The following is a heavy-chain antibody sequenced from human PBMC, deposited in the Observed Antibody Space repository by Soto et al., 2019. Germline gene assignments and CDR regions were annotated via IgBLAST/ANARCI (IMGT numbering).Heavy chain of an antibody. CDR1: GGAFGIYV. D-gene: IGHD2-2*01. Sequence: SVKVSCKASGGAFGIYVITWVRRAPGQGLEWLGGIIPILNSPAYAQKFQARVVITADEITSTAYMELNSLRFDDTAVYYCAREAPYCTSATCPKFYDMDVWGQGTTVTVSS. CDR3: AREAPYCTSATCPKFYDMDV. J-gene: IGHJ6*02. CDR2: IIPILNSP. V-gene: IGHV1-69*01.